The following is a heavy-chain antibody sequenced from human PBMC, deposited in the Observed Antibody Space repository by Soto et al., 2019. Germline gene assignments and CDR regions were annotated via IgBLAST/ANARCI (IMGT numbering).Heavy chain of an antibody. V-gene: IGHV4-4*07. D-gene: IGHD1-7*01. Sequence: SETLSLTCTVSGGSISSYYWSWIRQPAGKGLEWIGRIYTSGSTNYNPSLKSRVTMSVDTSKNQFSLRLSSVTAADTAVYYCARVGKLELQGGAFDIWGQGTMVTVSS. J-gene: IGHJ3*02. CDR1: GGSISSYY. CDR3: ARVGKLELQGGAFDI. CDR2: IYTSGST.